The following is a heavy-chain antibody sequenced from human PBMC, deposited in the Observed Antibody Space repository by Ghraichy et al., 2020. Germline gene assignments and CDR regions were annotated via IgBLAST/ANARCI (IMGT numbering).Heavy chain of an antibody. D-gene: IGHD4-17*01. V-gene: IGHV3-74*01. CDR1: GFTFSSSW. CDR3: ARVGASTVTL. CDR2: VNSDGSST. J-gene: IGHJ4*02. Sequence: GGSLRLSCAASGFTFSSSWMHWVRQAPGKGLVWVSRVNSDGSSTSYADSVKGRFTISRDNAKNTLYLQMNSLRAEDTAVFYCARVGASTVTLWGQGTLVTVSS.